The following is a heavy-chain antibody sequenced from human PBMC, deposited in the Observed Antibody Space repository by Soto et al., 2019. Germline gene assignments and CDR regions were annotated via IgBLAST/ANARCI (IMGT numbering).Heavy chain of an antibody. J-gene: IGHJ6*02. V-gene: IGHV3-11*06. CDR1: GFTFSDYY. CDR3: ARVDGESRMDV. D-gene: IGHD2-21*01. CDR2: IVSGSTYT. Sequence: VQPVESGGGLVKPGGSLRLSCAASGFTFSDYYMAWTRQAPGKGLEWIAYIVSGSTYTNYADSVKGRFTISRDNDRESLFLEMHSLRADDTALYYCARVDGESRMDVWGQGTTVSVS.